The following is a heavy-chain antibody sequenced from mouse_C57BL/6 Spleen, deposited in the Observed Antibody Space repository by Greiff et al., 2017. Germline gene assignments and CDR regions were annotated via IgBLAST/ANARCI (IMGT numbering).Heavy chain of an antibody. J-gene: IGHJ2*01. D-gene: IGHD2-1*01. CDR1: GFTFSSYG. CDR2: ISSGGSYT. Sequence: EVMLVESGGDLVKPGGSLKLSCAASGFTFSSYGMSWVRQTPDKRLEWVATISSGGSYTYYPDSVQGRFTIARDNAKNTLYRHMSSLKSEDTAMYYCARHPSYGNYYDMDDWGQGTTLTVSS. V-gene: IGHV5-6*01. CDR3: ARHPSYGNYYDMDD.